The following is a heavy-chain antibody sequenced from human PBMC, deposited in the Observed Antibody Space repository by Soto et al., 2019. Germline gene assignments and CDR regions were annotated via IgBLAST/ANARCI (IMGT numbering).Heavy chain of an antibody. Sequence: EVQLVESGGGLVQPGGSLRLSCAASGFTFSRHWMHWVRQTPGKGPVWVSRINDDGRSTKYADSVKGRFTIARDNAKNTVFLQMSSLRAEDTAVYYCAREVIAATGTIRWFDPWGQGTLVTVSS. CDR1: GFTFSRHW. J-gene: IGHJ5*02. V-gene: IGHV3-74*03. D-gene: IGHD6-25*01. CDR2: INDDGRST. CDR3: AREVIAATGTIRWFDP.